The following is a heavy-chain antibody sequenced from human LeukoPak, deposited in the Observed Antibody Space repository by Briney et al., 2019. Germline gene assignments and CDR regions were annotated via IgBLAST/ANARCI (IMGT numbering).Heavy chain of an antibody. D-gene: IGHD3-3*01. V-gene: IGHV3-30-3*01. Sequence: PGRSLRLSCAASGFTFSSYAMHWVRQAPGKGLEWAAVISYDGSNKYYADSVKGRFTISRDNSKNTLYLQMNSLRAEDTAVYYCARGRYDFWSGYSNYYYYYGMDVWGQGTTVTVSS. J-gene: IGHJ6*02. CDR1: GFTFSSYA. CDR3: ARGRYDFWSGYSNYYYYYGMDV. CDR2: ISYDGSNK.